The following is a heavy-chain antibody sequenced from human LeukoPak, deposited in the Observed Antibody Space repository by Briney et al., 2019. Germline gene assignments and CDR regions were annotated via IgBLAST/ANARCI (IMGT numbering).Heavy chain of an antibody. J-gene: IGHJ4*02. V-gene: IGHV3-49*04. D-gene: IGHD6-13*01. CDR1: GFTFGDYA. CDR2: IRSKAYGGTT. CDR3: TRGTYSSSWREFDY. Sequence: GGSLRLSCTASGFTFGDYAMRWVRQAPGKGLEWVGFIRSKAYGGTTEYAASVKGRFTISGDDSKSIAYLQMNSLKTEDTAVYYCTRGTYSSSWREFDYWGQGTLVTVSS.